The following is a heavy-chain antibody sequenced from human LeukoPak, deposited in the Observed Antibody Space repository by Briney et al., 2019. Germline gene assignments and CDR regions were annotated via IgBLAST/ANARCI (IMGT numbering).Heavy chain of an antibody. CDR1: GFAFNDFA. D-gene: IGHD6-25*01. CDR2: IRRDGSHK. CDR3: AKSSIMFAAGRLGSIDF. V-gene: IGHV3-30*02. Sequence: GGSLRLSCAASGFAFNDFAMYWVRQAPGKGLDWVALIRRDGSHKYYAHSIKGRSTISRDTSKNPLYLQMSSLRAGDTPVYYCAKSSIMFAAGRLGSIDFWGQGTLVTVSS. J-gene: IGHJ4*02.